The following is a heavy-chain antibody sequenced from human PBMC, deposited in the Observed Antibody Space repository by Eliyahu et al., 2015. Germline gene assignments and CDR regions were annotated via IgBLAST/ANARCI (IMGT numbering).Heavy chain of an antibody. V-gene: IGHV1-2*02. J-gene: IGHJ3*01. CDR3: AASVAILGDDAFDV. CDR1: GXSFTGYY. CDR2: INPNTGGT. D-gene: IGHD2-21*01. Sequence: QVQLVQSGAEVRKPGASVKVXCKASGXSFTGYYIHWVRQAPGQGLEWMAWINPNTGGTTYARRYQDKVTLTRDTSXSTAYMELSRLTSDDTAIYFCAASVAILGDDAFDVWGQGTLVTVSS.